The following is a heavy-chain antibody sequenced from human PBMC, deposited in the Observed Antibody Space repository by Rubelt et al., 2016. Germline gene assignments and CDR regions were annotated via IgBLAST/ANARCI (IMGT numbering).Heavy chain of an antibody. CDR2: INHSGST. CDR1: GASFSGYY. D-gene: IGHD6-13*01. Sequence: QVKLQQWGAGLLKPSETLSLTCAVYGASFSGYYWSWIRQPPGKGLEWIGEINHSGSTYYNPSLKSRVTISVDTSKNQFSLRLSAVTAADTAVYDCARVYREKYTSSIDYYYGLDVWGQGTTVTVS. J-gene: IGHJ6*02. CDR3: ARVYREKYTSSIDYYYGLDV. V-gene: IGHV4-34*01.